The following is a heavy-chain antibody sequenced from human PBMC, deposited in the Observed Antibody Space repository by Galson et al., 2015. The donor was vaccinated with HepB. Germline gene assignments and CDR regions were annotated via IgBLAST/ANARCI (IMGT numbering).Heavy chain of an antibody. D-gene: IGHD1-26*01. CDR2: LKSKTDGGTT. CDR1: GFIFSNAW. CDR3: TTAGSYLDY. J-gene: IGHJ4*02. Sequence: SLRLSCAASGFIFSNAWMSWVRQAPGKGLEWVGRLKSKTDGGTTEYAAPVTGRFTISRDDSKNMLYLQMNSLKTEDTAVYYCTTAGSYLDYWGQGTLVTVSS. V-gene: IGHV3-15*01.